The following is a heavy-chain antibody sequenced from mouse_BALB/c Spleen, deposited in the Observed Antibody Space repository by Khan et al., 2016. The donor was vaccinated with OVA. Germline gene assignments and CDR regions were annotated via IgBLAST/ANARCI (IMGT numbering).Heavy chain of an antibody. D-gene: IGHD6-1*01. Sequence: HIQLVQSGPELKKPGETVKLSCKVSGNTFPNYGMNWVKQAPGKGLKWMGWINTYTGEPTYADDFRGRFAFSLETSASPAYLQINNLKNEDTATYSCARPSLFSYVRVYWGQGTSVTVSS. CDR1: GNTFPNYG. V-gene: IGHV9-3-1*01. CDR2: INTYTGEP. CDR3: ARPSLFSYVRVY. J-gene: IGHJ4*01.